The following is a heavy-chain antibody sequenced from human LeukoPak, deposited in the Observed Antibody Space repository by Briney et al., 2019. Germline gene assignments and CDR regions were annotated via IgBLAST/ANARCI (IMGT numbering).Heavy chain of an antibody. Sequence: ASVKVSCKASGYTFTDYYMHWVRQAPGQGLEWMGWINPKSGGRSYAQGFQGRVTMTRDTSISTAYMGLSRLRSDDTAVYYCATGERLVPAAMWFDYWGQGTLVTVSS. CDR3: ATGERLVPAAMWFDY. CDR1: GYTFTDYY. CDR2: INPKSGGR. D-gene: IGHD2-2*01. V-gene: IGHV1-2*02. J-gene: IGHJ4*02.